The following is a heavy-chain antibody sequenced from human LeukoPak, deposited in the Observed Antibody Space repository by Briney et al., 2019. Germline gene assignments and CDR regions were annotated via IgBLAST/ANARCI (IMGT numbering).Heavy chain of an antibody. CDR3: AGYYYDSSRGFDL. D-gene: IGHD3-22*01. CDR1: GFKFDDYG. V-gene: IGHV3-20*04. Sequence: GGSLRLSCAASGFKFDDYGMSWVRHAPGKGLEWVCDINWNGAWTGYADSVKGRFTISRDNAKNSLYLQMNSLRAEDTALYYCAGYYYDSSRGFDLWGQGTLVTVSA. CDR2: INWNGAWT. J-gene: IGHJ5*02.